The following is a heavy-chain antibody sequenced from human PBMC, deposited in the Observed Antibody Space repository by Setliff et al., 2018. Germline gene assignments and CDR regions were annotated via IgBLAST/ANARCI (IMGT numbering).Heavy chain of an antibody. V-gene: IGHV4-31*03. D-gene: IGHD5-18*01. CDR1: GGSISSGGYY. CDR2: IYYSGST. J-gene: IGHJ4*02. CDR3: ARITSGIQLSPTSNDY. Sequence: LSLTCTVSGGSISSGGYYWSWIRQHPGKGLEWIGYIYYSGSTYYNPSLKSRVTISVDTSKNQFSLKLSSVTAADTAVYYCARITSGIQLSPTSNDYWGQGTLVTVSS.